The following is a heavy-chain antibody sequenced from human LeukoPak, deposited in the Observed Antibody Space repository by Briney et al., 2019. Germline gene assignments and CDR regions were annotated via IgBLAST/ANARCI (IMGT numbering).Heavy chain of an antibody. J-gene: IGHJ4*02. Sequence: GGSLRLSCAASGFTFSSYWMQWVRQAPGKGLVWVSHINSDGSRTDYADSVKGRFTISRDNAKNTLYLQMNSLRVEDTAVYYCVRGNPLGHFWGQGTLVTVSS. CDR1: GFTFSSYW. CDR2: INSDGSRT. V-gene: IGHV3-74*01. D-gene: IGHD3-16*01. CDR3: VRGNPLGHF.